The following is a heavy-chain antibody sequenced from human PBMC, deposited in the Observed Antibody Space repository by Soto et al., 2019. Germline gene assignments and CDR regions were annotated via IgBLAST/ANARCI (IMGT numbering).Heavy chain of an antibody. V-gene: IGHV4-59*01. Sequence: SETLSLTCTVSGGSISSYYWSWIRQPPGKGLEWIGYIYYSGSTNYNPSLKSRVTISGDTSKNQFSMKLSAVTAADTAVYYCARAYYYYYYMDVWGKGTTVTVSS. CDR3: ARAYYYYYYMDV. CDR2: IYYSGST. J-gene: IGHJ6*03. CDR1: GGSISSYY.